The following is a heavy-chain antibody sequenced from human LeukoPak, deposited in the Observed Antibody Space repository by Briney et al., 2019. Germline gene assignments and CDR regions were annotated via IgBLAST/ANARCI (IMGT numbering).Heavy chain of an antibody. CDR1: GGSISSTSYY. CDR2: IYYSGST. Sequence: SETLSLTCSVSGGSISSTSYYWGWIRQPPGKGLEWIGNIYYSGSTYYNPSLKSRVTISVDTSKNQFSLKLSSVTAADTAVYYCATLTTPGWFNPWGQGTLVTVSS. CDR3: ATLTTPGWFNP. J-gene: IGHJ5*02. D-gene: IGHD1-1*01. V-gene: IGHV4-39*07.